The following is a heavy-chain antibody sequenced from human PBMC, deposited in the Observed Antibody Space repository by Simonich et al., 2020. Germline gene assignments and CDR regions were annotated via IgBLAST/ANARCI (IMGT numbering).Heavy chain of an antibody. CDR1: GYTFTGYY. J-gene: IGHJ6*03. CDR2: INPNSGGT. D-gene: IGHD7-27*01. Sequence: QVQLVQSGAEVKKPGASVKVSCKASGYTFTGYYRHWVQQAPGKGLELMGRINPNSGGTNYAQKVQGRVTMTRDTSISTAYMELSRLRSDDTAVYYCARGALTGDYYYMDVWGKGTTVTVSS. V-gene: IGHV1-2*02. CDR3: ARGALTGDYYYMDV.